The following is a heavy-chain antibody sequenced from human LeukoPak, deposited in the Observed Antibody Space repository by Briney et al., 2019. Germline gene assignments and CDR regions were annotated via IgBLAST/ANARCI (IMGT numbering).Heavy chain of an antibody. CDR2: LYYNGNT. V-gene: IGHV4-61*01. CDR3: ARGRASSLPWYY. CDR1: GGSVSSGSYY. D-gene: IGHD6-13*01. J-gene: IGHJ4*02. Sequence: SETLSLTCTVSGGSVSSGSYYWSWIRQPPGKGLECIGYLYYNGNTNYNPSLKSRVAIPLDTSNNQFSLELTSVTAADTAIYYCARGRASSLPWYYWGQGTLVTVSS.